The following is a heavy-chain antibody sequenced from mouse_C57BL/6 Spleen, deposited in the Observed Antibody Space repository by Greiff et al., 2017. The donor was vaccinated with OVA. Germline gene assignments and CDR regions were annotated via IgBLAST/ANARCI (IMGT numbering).Heavy chain of an antibody. CDR1: GYTFTDYE. V-gene: IGHV1-15*01. Sequence: QVQLQQSGAELVRPGASVTLSCKASGYTFTDYEMHWVKQTPVHGLEWIGAIDPETGGTAYNQKFKGKAILTADKSSSTAYMELRSLTSEDSAVYYCTREGTTVGDFDVWGTGTTVTVSS. D-gene: IGHD1-1*01. CDR3: TREGTTVGDFDV. J-gene: IGHJ1*03. CDR2: IDPETGGT.